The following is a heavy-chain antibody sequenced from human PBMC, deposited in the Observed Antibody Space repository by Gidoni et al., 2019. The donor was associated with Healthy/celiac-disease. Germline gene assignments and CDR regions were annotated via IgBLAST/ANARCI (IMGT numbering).Heavy chain of an antibody. CDR3: VPGLGARGGVFDY. J-gene: IGHJ4*02. CDR2: IKQDGSEK. D-gene: IGHD2-2*01. CDR1: GFTFSSYW. Sequence: EVQLVESGGGLVQPGGSLRISCAASGFTFSSYWMSWVRQAPGKGLEWVANIKQDGSEKYYVDSVKCRFTISRDNAKNSLYLQMNSLRAEDTAVYYCVPGLGARGGVFDYWGQGTLVTVSS. V-gene: IGHV3-7*02.